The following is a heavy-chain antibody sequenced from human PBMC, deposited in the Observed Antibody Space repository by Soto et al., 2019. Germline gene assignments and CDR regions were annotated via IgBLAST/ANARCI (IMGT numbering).Heavy chain of an antibody. CDR2: INVYNGNT. CDR1: GYTFTRYA. Sequence: QVQLVQSGAEVKKPGASVKVSCKASGYTFTRYAISWVRQSPGQGLAWMGWINVYNGNTKYSQKLKGRVTMTTDTSTSTAYMELRRLRADDTAVYDCARDLGAGLVDYWGQGTLVTVSS. V-gene: IGHV1-18*01. D-gene: IGHD6-19*01. J-gene: IGHJ4*02. CDR3: ARDLGAGLVDY.